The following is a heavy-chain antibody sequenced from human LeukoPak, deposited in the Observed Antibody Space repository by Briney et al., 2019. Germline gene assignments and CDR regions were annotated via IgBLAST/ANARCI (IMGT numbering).Heavy chain of an antibody. V-gene: IGHV4-34*01. CDR3: ARIAVTYIFDY. D-gene: IGHD4-17*01. J-gene: IGHJ4*02. CDR1: GGSFSGYY. Sequence: SETLSLTRAVYGGSFSGYYWSWIRQPPGKGLEWIGEINHSGSTNYNPSLKSRVTISVDTSKNQFSLKLSSVTAADTAVYYCARIAVTYIFDYWGQGTLVTVSS. CDR2: INHSGST.